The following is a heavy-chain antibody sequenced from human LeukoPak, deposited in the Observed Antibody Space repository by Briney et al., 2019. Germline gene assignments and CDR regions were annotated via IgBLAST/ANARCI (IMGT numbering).Heavy chain of an antibody. D-gene: IGHD5-18*01. CDR1: GGSISSYY. J-gene: IGHJ5*02. Sequence: SETLSLTCTVSGGSISSYYWSWIRQPPGKGLEWNGYIYYSGSTNYNPSLKGRVTISVDTSKNQFSLKLSSVTAADTTVYYCARAWGLSTANWFDPWGQGTLVTVSS. V-gene: IGHV4-59*01. CDR3: ARAWGLSTANWFDP. CDR2: IYYSGST.